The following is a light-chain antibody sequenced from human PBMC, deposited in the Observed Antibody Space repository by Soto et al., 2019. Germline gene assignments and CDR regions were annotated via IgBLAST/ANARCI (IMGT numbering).Light chain of an antibody. CDR1: NSDVGSYNR. CDR2: DVS. J-gene: IGLJ1*01. V-gene: IGLV2-18*02. CDR3: SSYTTTNTYV. Sequence: QSALTQPPSVSGSPGQSVAISCTGTNSDVGSYNRVSWYQQPPGTAPKLIIYDVSNRPSGVPDRFSGSKSDNTASLTISGLQAEDEADYYCSSYTTTNTYVFGIGTKLTVL.